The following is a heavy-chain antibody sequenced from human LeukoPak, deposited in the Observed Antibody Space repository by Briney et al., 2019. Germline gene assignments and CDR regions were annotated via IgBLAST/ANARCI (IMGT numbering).Heavy chain of an antibody. CDR2: IYYSGST. J-gene: IGHJ4*02. D-gene: IGHD3-3*01. CDR1: GGSISSYY. V-gene: IGHV4-59*08. Sequence: PSETLSLTCTVSGGSISSYYWSWIRQSPGKGLEWIGYIYYSGSTNYNPSLKRRVTISVDTSKNQFSLKLSSVTAADTAVYYCARAGYDFWSGYSYYFDYWGQGTLVTVSS. CDR3: ARAGYDFWSGYSYYFDY.